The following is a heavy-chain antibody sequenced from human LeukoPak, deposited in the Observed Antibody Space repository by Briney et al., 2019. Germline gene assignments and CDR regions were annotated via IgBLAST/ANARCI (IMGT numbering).Heavy chain of an antibody. V-gene: IGHV1-69*13. CDR3: ARGRELLAHAFDI. Sequence: ASVKVSCKASGGTFSSYAISWVRQAPGQGLEWMGGIIPIFGTANYAQKFQGRVTITADESTSTAYMELSSLRSDDTAVYYCARGRELLAHAFDIWGQGTMVTVSS. CDR2: IIPIFGTA. CDR1: GGTFSSYA. D-gene: IGHD1-26*01. J-gene: IGHJ3*02.